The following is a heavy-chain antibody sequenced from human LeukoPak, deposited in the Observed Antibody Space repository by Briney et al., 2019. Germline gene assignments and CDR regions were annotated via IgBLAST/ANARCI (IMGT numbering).Heavy chain of an antibody. V-gene: IGHV1-2*02. CDR2: INPNSGGT. J-gene: IGHJ4*02. Sequence: GPSVKVSCKASGYTFTGYYMHWVRQAPGQGLEWMGWINPNSGGTNYAQKFQGRVTMTRDTSISTAYMELSRLRSDDTAVYYCARVPDFWSGNFDYWGQGTLVTVSS. CDR1: GYTFTGYY. D-gene: IGHD3-3*01. CDR3: ARVPDFWSGNFDY.